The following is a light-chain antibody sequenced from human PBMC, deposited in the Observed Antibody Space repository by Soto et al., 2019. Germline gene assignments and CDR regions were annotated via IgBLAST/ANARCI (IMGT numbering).Light chain of an antibody. V-gene: IGKV3-15*01. CDR3: QQYNKWPWT. Sequence: EILVTQSPATVSVSTGARATLSCRASQSVSSNLAWYQHKPGQAPRLLIYGASPRATGIPGRFSGSGSGTVFTLTISSLQSEDFGVYYCQQYNKWPWTFGRGTKVDIK. J-gene: IGKJ1*01. CDR1: QSVSSN. CDR2: GAS.